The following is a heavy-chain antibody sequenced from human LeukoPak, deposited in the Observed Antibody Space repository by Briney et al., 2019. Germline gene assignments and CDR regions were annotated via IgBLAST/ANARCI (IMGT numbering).Heavy chain of an antibody. CDR2: ISSDGNTK. D-gene: IGHD3-10*01. J-gene: IGHJ5*02. CDR1: GYIFRSYA. V-gene: IGHV3-30*04. CDR3: ARGPRFGELLWHWFDP. Sequence: GGSLRLSCVGSGYIFRSYAIHWVRQAPGKGLEWVAIISSDGNTKYYGDSVKGRFTISRDNSKNTVSLQMNSLRTEDTAVYYCARGPRFGELLWHWFDPWGQGTLVTVSS.